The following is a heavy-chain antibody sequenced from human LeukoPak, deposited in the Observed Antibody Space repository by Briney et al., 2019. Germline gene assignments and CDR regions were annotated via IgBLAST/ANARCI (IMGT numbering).Heavy chain of an antibody. Sequence: ASVKVSCKASGYTFTSYDINWVRQATGQGLEWMGWMNPNSGNTGYAQKFQGRVTMTRNTSISTAYMELSSLRSEDTAVYYCARVRIGGSRTTYYYYYMDVWGKGTTVTISS. CDR1: GYTFTSYD. V-gene: IGHV1-8*01. J-gene: IGHJ6*03. D-gene: IGHD2-15*01. CDR2: MNPNSGNT. CDR3: ARVRIGGSRTTYYYYYMDV.